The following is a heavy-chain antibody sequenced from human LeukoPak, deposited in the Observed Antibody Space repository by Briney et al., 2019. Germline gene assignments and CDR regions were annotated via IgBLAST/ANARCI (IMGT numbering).Heavy chain of an antibody. Sequence: PGGSLRLSCAASGFTVSSNYMTWVRQAPGKGLEWVSIIYSGGSTYYADSVRGRFTISRDNSKNTVYLQMNSLRAEDTAVYYCASVTMVRGPHFDYWGQGTLVTVSS. CDR2: IYSGGST. D-gene: IGHD3-10*01. CDR3: ASVTMVRGPHFDY. J-gene: IGHJ4*02. CDR1: GFTVSSNY. V-gene: IGHV3-66*01.